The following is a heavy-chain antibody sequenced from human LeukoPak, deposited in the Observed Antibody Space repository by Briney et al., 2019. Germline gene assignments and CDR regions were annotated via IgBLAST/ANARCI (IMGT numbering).Heavy chain of an antibody. CDR3: ARENYDILTGIDY. CDR2: INHSGST. D-gene: IGHD3-9*01. Sequence: SETLSLTCAVYGGSFSGYYWSWIRQPPGKGLGWIGEINHSGSTNYNPSLKSRVTISVDTSKNQFSLKLSSVTAADTAVYYCARENYDILTGIDYWGQGTLVTVSS. J-gene: IGHJ4*02. CDR1: GGSFSGYY. V-gene: IGHV4-34*01.